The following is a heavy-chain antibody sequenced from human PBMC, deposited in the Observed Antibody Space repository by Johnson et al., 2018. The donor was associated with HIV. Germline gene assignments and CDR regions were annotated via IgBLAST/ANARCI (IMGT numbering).Heavy chain of an antibody. V-gene: IGHV3-30*02. D-gene: IGHD3-22*01. Sequence: QVPLVESGGGVVQPGGSLRLSCAGSGFTLSSYGMHWVRQAPGKGLEWVSFIRYDGSDKHYADSVKGRFTISRDNSKNTVYLQTNSLRAEDSAVYYCARTPRPYYYDSSDGAFDIWGQGTMVTVSS. CDR2: IRYDGSDK. J-gene: IGHJ3*02. CDR3: ARTPRPYYYDSSDGAFDI. CDR1: GFTLSSYG.